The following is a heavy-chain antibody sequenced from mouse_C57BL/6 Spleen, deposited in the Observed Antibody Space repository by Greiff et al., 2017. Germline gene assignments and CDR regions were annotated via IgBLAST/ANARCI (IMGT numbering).Heavy chain of an antibody. V-gene: IGHV1-80*01. CDR3: GRGAAYDGPLFGY. CDR1: GYAFSSYW. J-gene: IGHJ3*01. D-gene: IGHD2-12*01. Sequence: VQLMESGAELVKPGASVKISCKASGYAFSSYWMNWVKQRPGKGLEWIGQIYPGDGDTNYNGKFKGKATMTADKSSSTAYMQLSSLTSEDSAVYFGGRGAAYDGPLFGYWGKGTLVTVSA. CDR2: IYPGDGDT.